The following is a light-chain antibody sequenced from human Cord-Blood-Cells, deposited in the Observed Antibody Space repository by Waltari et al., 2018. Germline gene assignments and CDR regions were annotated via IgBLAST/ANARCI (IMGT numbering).Light chain of an antibody. Sequence: QSALTQPASVSGSPGQSITISCTGTSSDVGGYNYASWYQQHPGKAPKLMTYDVSNRPSGVYNRCSSPKAGNAASLTIPGLQAEDGSDYYCSSYTSSSSLYVFETGTKVTVL. J-gene: IGLJ1*01. V-gene: IGLV2-14*01. CDR1: SSDVGGYNY. CDR2: DVS. CDR3: SSYTSSSSLYV.